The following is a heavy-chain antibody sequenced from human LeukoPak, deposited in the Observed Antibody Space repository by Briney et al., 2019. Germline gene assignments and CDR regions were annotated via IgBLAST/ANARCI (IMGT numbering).Heavy chain of an antibody. J-gene: IGHJ5*02. CDR1: GGSISSSSYY. V-gene: IGHV4-39*07. Sequence: SETLSLTCTVSGGSISSSSYYWGWIRQPPGKGLEWIGSIYYSGSTYYNPSLKSRVTISIDTSKNQFSLKLSSVTAADTAVYHCASHTYDILTEEYNWFDPWGQGTLVTVSS. CDR3: ASHTYDILTEEYNWFDP. D-gene: IGHD3-9*01. CDR2: IYYSGST.